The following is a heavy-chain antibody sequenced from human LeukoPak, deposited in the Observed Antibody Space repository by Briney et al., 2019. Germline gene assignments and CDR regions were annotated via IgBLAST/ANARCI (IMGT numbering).Heavy chain of an antibody. Sequence: ASVKVSCKASGYTFTSYAMNWVRQAPGQGLEWMGIINPSGGSTTYAQKFQGRVTMTRDMSTSTVYMELSSLRSEDTAVYYCARGEAQIRGVTVNWFDPWGQGTLVTVSS. V-gene: IGHV1-46*01. CDR3: ARGEAQIRGVTVNWFDP. CDR2: INPSGGST. CDR1: GYTFTSYA. J-gene: IGHJ5*02. D-gene: IGHD3-10*01.